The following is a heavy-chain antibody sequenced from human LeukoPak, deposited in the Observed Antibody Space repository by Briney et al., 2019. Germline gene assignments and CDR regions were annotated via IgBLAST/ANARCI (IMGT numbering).Heavy chain of an antibody. D-gene: IGHD3-10*01. CDR1: GFTFSSYS. CDR3: ARVGGITLALAPSPFPDYNYYYMDV. CDR2: IDTSSTYI. Sequence: GGSLRLSCAASGFTFSSYSMSWIRQAPGKGLQWVSSIDTSSTYIYYTDSVKGRFTISRDNAKKSLYLQMNSLRAEDTAVYYCARVGGITLALAPSPFPDYNYYYMDVWGKGTTVTVSS. V-gene: IGHV3-21*01. J-gene: IGHJ6*03.